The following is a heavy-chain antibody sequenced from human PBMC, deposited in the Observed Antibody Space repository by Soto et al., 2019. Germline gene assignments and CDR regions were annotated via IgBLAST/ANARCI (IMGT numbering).Heavy chain of an antibody. Sequence: QVQLVGSGGGVVQPGGTLRLSCAASGFTFSSYGMQWVRQGPGKGLEWVAVIAYDGSLKYYVDSVKGRFTISRDNSKNSLYLQINSLRAEDTAVYYCAKDLKVSGSHYGTLNYYYGMDVWGQGTTVSVSS. CDR2: IAYDGSLK. J-gene: IGHJ6*02. D-gene: IGHD3-10*01. V-gene: IGHV3-30*18. CDR3: AKDLKVSGSHYGTLNYYYGMDV. CDR1: GFTFSSYG.